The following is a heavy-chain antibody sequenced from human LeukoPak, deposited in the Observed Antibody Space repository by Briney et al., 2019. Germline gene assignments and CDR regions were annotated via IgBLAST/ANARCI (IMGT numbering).Heavy chain of an antibody. CDR1: GFTFSSYA. CDR2: ISDSGGST. CDR3: ARGWVGSSGDLAY. V-gene: IGHV3-23*01. J-gene: IGHJ4*02. Sequence: GGSLRLSCAASGFTFSSYAMSWVRQAPGKGLEWVSTISDSGGSTYYADSVKGRFTISRENSKNTLYLQMNSLRAEDTAVYYCARGWVGSSGDLAYWGQGTLVTVSS. D-gene: IGHD2-15*01.